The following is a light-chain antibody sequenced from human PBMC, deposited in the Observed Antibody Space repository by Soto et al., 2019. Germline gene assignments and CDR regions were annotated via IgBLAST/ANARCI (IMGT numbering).Light chain of an antibody. CDR3: SSYAGSSNV. CDR2: EAN. CDR1: SSDVGGYNY. Sequence: QSALTQPPAASGSPGQSVAISCTGTSSDVGGYNYVSWYQQHPGKAPKLMIYEANKRPSGVPDRFSGSKFGNTASLTVSGLQAEDEADYYCSSYAGSSNVFGTGTKVTVL. V-gene: IGLV2-8*01. J-gene: IGLJ1*01.